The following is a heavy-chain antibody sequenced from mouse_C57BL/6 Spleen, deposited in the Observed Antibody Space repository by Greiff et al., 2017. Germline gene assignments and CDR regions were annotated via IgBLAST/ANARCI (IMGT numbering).Heavy chain of an antibody. CDR3: ARPLTGWYFDV. CDR2: IHPNSGST. D-gene: IGHD4-1*01. V-gene: IGHV1-64*01. J-gene: IGHJ1*03. Sequence: QVQLQQPGAELVKPGASVKLSCTASGYTFTSSWMHWVKQRPGQGLEWIGMIHPNSGSTNYNEKFKSKATLTVDKSSSTAYMQLSSLTSEDSAVYYCARPLTGWYFDVWGTGTTVTVSS. CDR1: GYTFTSSW.